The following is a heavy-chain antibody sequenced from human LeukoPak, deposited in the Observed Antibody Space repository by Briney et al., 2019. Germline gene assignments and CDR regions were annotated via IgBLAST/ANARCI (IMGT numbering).Heavy chain of an antibody. CDR1: GYTFTGYY. D-gene: IGHD2-8*01. Sequence: ASVKVSCKASGYTFTGYYMHWVRQAPGQGLEWMGWINPNSGGTNYAQKFQGRVTMTRDTSISTAYMELSRLRSDDTAVYYCARDPFDCTNTPCLFLWFDPWGQGTLVTVSS. CDR2: INPNSGGT. CDR3: ARDPFDCTNTPCLFLWFDP. J-gene: IGHJ5*02. V-gene: IGHV1-2*02.